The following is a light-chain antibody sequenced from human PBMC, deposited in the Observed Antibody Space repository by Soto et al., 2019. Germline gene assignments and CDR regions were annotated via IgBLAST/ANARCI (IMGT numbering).Light chain of an antibody. CDR3: QQVKSYPWT. Sequence: DIQLTQSPSFLSASVGDRVTISCRASQGINSFLAWFQQKPGKAPKLLMYAASTLQSGVPSRFSGSGSGTEFTLTISSLQPEDFATYYWQQVKSYPWTFGQGSQVEIK. V-gene: IGKV1-9*01. CDR1: QGINSF. J-gene: IGKJ1*01. CDR2: AAS.